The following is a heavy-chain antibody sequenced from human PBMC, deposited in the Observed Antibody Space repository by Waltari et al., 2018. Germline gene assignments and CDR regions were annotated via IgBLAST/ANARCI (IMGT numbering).Heavy chain of an antibody. CDR1: GFTFSSYA. CDR2: IDSGGST. V-gene: IGHV3-23*03. D-gene: IGHD6-19*01. Sequence: EVQLLESGGGLVQPGGSLRLSCAASGFTFSSYAMSWVRQAPGKGLEWVSVIDSGGSTYYADSVKGRFTISRDNSKNTLYLQMNSLRAEDTAVYYCANTPIAVAAPDYWGQGTLVTVSS. CDR3: ANTPIAVAAPDY. J-gene: IGHJ4*02.